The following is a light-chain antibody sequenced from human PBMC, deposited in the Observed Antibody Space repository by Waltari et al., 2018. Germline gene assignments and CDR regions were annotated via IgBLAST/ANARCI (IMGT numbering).Light chain of an antibody. V-gene: IGLV1-40*01. Sequence: QSVLTQPPSVSGAPGQRVTISCTGTSSNIGAGYDVHWYQQLPGTAPQLLIYANSNRPSGVPDLFLGSKSGTSASLAITWLQAEDEADYYCQSYDSSLSGSWVFGGGTKLTVL. CDR3: QSYDSSLSGSWV. J-gene: IGLJ3*02. CDR2: ANS. CDR1: SSNIGAGYD.